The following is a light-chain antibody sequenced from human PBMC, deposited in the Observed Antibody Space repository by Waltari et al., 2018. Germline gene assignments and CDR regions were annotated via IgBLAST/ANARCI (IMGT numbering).Light chain of an antibody. Sequence: QSALTQVASVSGSPGQSIPISCSGTDFDVGAFDFVSWYQQRPGQAPKLLIFAVTERPSGVSSRFSGSKSGTTASLSISGLRDDDEAHYFCASHTSTTTLVFGGGTRLTVL. CDR1: DFDVGAFDF. CDR2: AVT. V-gene: IGLV2-14*03. CDR3: ASHTSTTTLV. J-gene: IGLJ2*01.